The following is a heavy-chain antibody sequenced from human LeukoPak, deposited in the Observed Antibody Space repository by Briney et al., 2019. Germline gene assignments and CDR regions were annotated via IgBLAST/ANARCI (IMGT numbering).Heavy chain of an antibody. CDR3: SRSGFKD. D-gene: IGHD5-12*01. CDR2: VRGETNGGAA. CDR1: GFIFRDNA. J-gene: IGHJ4*02. V-gene: IGHV3-49*03. Sequence: GGSLRLSCTASGFIFRDNAIAWFRQPPGKGLEWIGYVRGETNGGAADYAASVKGRFTISRDESNSSAYLQQNNVRTEDTAVYYRSRSGFKDWGRGTLVVVSS.